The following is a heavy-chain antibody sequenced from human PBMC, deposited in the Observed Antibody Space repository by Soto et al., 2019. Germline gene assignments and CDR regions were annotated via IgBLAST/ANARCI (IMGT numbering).Heavy chain of an antibody. J-gene: IGHJ4*02. D-gene: IGHD3-3*01. V-gene: IGHV3-74*01. CDR3: TRDLEWLLFDY. CDR2: VSHDGAFT. Sequence: EVQLVESGGALVQPGGSLRLSCVASGFSFSNYVMHWVRQVPGKGLVWVSRVSHDGAFTTYADSVKGRFTISRDNSKNTLYLQTNSLRADDTAVYYCTRDLEWLLFDYWGQGTLVTVSS. CDR1: GFSFSNYV.